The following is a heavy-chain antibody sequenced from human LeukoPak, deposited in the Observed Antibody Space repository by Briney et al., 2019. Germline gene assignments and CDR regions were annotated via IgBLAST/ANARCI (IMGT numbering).Heavy chain of an antibody. Sequence: LSLTCTVYGGSFSGYYWSWIRQPPGKGLEWVSSISSSSSYIYYADSVKGRFTISRDNAKNSLYLQMNSLRAEDTALYYCARRHSSVLEPWGQGTRVTVSS. J-gene: IGHJ5*02. CDR3: ARRHSSVLEP. D-gene: IGHD6-19*01. CDR2: ISSSSSYI. CDR1: GGSFSGYY. V-gene: IGHV3-11*06.